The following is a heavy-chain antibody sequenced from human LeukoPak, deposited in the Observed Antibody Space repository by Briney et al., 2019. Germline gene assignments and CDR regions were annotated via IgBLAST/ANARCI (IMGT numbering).Heavy chain of an antibody. J-gene: IGHJ6*02. CDR1: GYTVTSYG. Sequence: ASVKLSCKASGYTVTSYGISWGRQAPGQRLEWRGWISAYNGNTNYAKKLQGRVTMTTATSTSTAYMELRSLRSDDTDVYYCARDLGDCSSTSCYYYYGMDVWGQGTTVTVSS. CDR3: ARDLGDCSSTSCYYYYGMDV. D-gene: IGHD2-2*01. CDR2: ISAYNGNT. V-gene: IGHV1-18*01.